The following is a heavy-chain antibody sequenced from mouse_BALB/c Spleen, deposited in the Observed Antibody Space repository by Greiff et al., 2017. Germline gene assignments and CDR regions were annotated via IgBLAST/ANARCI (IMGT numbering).Heavy chain of an antibody. J-gene: IGHJ3*01. CDR3: ARGRSLGNSAWFAY. CDR2: IWAGGST. Sequence: VQLVESGPGLVAPSQSLSITCTVSGFSLTSYGVHWVRQPPGKGLEWLGVIWAGGSTNYNSALMSRLSISKDNSKSQVFLKMNSLQTDDTAMYYCARGRSLGNSAWFAYWGQGTLVTVSA. D-gene: IGHD2-1*01. V-gene: IGHV2-9*02. CDR1: GFSLTSYG.